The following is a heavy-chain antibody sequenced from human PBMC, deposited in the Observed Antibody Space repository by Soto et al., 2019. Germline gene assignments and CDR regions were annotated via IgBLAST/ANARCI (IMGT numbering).Heavy chain of an antibody. V-gene: IGHV4-38-2*01. CDR2: MFHSGST. Sequence: SETLSLTCAVTRYSISRGYYWGWIRQPPGKGLEWIGAMFHSGSTYYNPSLKSRVTMSVDTSKNQLSLKLSSVTAADTAVYYCARGGYYFDSRGYYKPYYFDYWGQGTLVTVSS. J-gene: IGHJ4*02. CDR3: ARGGYYFDSRGYYKPYYFDY. D-gene: IGHD3-22*01. CDR1: RYSISRGYY.